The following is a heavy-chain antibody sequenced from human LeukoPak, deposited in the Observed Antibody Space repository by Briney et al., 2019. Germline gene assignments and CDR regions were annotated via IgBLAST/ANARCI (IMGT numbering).Heavy chain of an antibody. V-gene: IGHV3-30*04. CDR1: GFTFSSYA. Sequence: GGSLRLSCAASGFTFSSYAMHWVRQAPGKGLEWVAVISYDGSNKFHADSVKGRFTISRDNSKNTLNLQMNSLRAEDTAVYYCARDLLMQDFLWGSPYWSQGTLVTVSS. CDR2: ISYDGSNK. J-gene: IGHJ4*02. D-gene: IGHD3-16*01. CDR3: ARDLLMQDFLWGSPY.